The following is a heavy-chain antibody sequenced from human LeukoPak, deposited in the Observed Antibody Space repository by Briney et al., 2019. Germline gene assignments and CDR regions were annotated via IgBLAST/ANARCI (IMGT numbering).Heavy chain of an antibody. Sequence: GGSLRLSCAASGFTFSSYSMNWVRQAPGKGLEWVSSISSSSSYIYYADSMKGRFTNSRDNAKNSLYLQMNSLRAEDTAVYYCARDPDSSGWYDYWGQGTLVTVSS. V-gene: IGHV3-21*01. CDR2: ISSSSSYI. J-gene: IGHJ4*02. D-gene: IGHD6-19*01. CDR3: ARDPDSSGWYDY. CDR1: GFTFSSYS.